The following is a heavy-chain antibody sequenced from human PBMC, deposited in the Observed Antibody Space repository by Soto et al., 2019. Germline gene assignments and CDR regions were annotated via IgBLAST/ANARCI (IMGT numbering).Heavy chain of an antibody. CDR2: VGREDGEK. CDR3: ATSLFWSGPGLL. V-gene: IGHV1-24*01. D-gene: IGHD3-3*01. Sequence: QVQLVQSGAEVKKPGASVKVSCKVSGYTLTELSMHWVREAPGKVLEWMGAVGREDGEKIYAQKFKGRVTMTQDTSPDTAYLERSSLRSGDTAVYYCATSLFWSGPGLLWVQGTLVTVSS. CDR1: GYTLTELS. J-gene: IGHJ4*02.